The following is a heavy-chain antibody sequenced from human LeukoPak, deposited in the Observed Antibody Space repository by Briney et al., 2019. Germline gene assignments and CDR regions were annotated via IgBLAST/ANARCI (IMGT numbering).Heavy chain of an antibody. D-gene: IGHD4-17*01. CDR1: GFTFSSYG. J-gene: IGHJ4*02. CDR2: IRYDGSNK. Sequence: GGSLRLSCAASGFTFSSYGMHWVHQAPGKGLEWVAFIRYDGSNKYYADSVKGRFTISRDNSKNTLYLQMNSLRAEDTAVYYCAKGNPDGDYFDFWGQGTLVTVSS. V-gene: IGHV3-30*02. CDR3: AKGNPDGDYFDF.